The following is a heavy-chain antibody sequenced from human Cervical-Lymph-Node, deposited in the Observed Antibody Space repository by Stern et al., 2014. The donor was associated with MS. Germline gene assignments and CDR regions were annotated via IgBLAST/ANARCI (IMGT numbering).Heavy chain of an antibody. D-gene: IGHD6-13*01. CDR3: ARSSSPSPYYYYGMDV. CDR1: GFTFSSYG. J-gene: IGHJ6*02. CDR2: IWYDGSNK. Sequence: VQLVESGGGVVQPGRSLRLSCAGSGFTFSSYGMHWVRQAPGKGLEWVAGIWYDGSNKYYADSVKGRFTISRDNSKNTLYLQMNSLRAEDTAVYYCARSSSPSPYYYYGMDVWGQGTTVTVSS. V-gene: IGHV3-33*01.